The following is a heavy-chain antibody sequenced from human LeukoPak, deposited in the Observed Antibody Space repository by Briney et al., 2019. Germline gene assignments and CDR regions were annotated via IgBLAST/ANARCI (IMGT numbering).Heavy chain of an antibody. D-gene: IGHD2-2*01. V-gene: IGHV1-18*01. CDR3: ARGGKSIVVVPAAMDY. J-gene: IGHJ4*02. CDR2: ISAYNGNT. CDR1: GYTFTSYG. Sequence: GASVKVSCKASGYTFTSYGISWVRQAPGQGLEWMGWISAYNGNTNYAQKFQGWVTMTRDTSFSTAYMELSRLRSDDTAVYYCARGGKSIVVVPAAMDYWGQGTLVTVSS.